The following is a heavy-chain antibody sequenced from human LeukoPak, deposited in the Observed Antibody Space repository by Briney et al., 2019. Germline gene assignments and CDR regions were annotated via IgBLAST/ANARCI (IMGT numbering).Heavy chain of an antibody. D-gene: IGHD6-19*01. CDR3: ARVRWPIAVAGWAPWFDP. J-gene: IGHJ5*02. V-gene: IGHV4-34*01. CDR2: INHSGST. Sequence: SETLSLTCAVYVGSFSGYYWSWIRQPPGKGLEWIGEINHSGSTNYNPSLKSRVTISVDTSKNQFSLKLSSVTAADTAVYYCARVRWPIAVAGWAPWFDPWGQGTLVTVSS. CDR1: VGSFSGYY.